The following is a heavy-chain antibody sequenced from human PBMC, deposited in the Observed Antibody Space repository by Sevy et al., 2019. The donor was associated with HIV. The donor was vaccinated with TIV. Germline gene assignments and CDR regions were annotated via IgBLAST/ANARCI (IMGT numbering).Heavy chain of an antibody. CDR1: GFTFDDYT. D-gene: IGHD3-10*01. CDR2: ISWDGGST. CDR3: SKDESSGGFGAFDI. J-gene: IGHJ3*02. Sequence: GGSLRLSCAASGFTFDDYTMNWVRQAPGKGLEWVSLISWDGGSTYYADSVKGRFTISRDNSKNSLYLQMNSLRTEDTALYYCSKDESSGGFGAFDIWGQGTMVTVSS. V-gene: IGHV3-43*01.